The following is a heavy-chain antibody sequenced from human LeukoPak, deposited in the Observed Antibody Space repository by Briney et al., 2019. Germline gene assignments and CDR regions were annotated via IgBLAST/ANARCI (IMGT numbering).Heavy chain of an antibody. J-gene: IGHJ5*02. CDR1: GGSISSSSYY. D-gene: IGHD1-26*01. CDR3: ARDWKEGASYYWSRNWFDP. CDR2: IYYSGST. Sequence: PSETLSLTCTVSGGSISSSSYYWGWIRQPPGKGLEWIGSIYYSGSTYYNPSLKSRVTISVDTSKNQFSLKLSSVTAADTAVYYCARDWKEGASYYWSRNWFDPWGQGTLVTVSS. V-gene: IGHV4-39*07.